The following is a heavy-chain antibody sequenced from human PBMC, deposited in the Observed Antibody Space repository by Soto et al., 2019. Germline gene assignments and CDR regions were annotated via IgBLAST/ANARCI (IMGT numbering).Heavy chain of an antibody. CDR2: ISAYNGNT. CDR3: ARDIVRRYCSSTSCHDYYYYGMDV. CDR1: GYTFTSYG. Sequence: AAVKVSCKGSGYTFTSYGISWVRQAPGQGLEWKGWISAYNGNTNYSQKLQVRVTMTTDTSTSTAYLELSSLRSDDTAVYYCARDIVRRYCSSTSCHDYYYYGMDVWGQGTTVTVSS. V-gene: IGHV1-18*01. J-gene: IGHJ6*02. D-gene: IGHD2-2*01.